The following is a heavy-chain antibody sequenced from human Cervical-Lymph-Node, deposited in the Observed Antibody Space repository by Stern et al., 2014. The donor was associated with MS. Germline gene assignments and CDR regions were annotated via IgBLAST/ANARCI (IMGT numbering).Heavy chain of an antibody. J-gene: IGHJ3*02. CDR3: ARNLNAFDI. V-gene: IGHV3-21*06. CDR2: ITHVGDYI. Sequence: EVQLVESGGGLVKPGGSLRLSCAASGFTFSNYNMHWVRQAPGKGLEWVSSITHVGDYIYYADSVKGRLSISRDNAKNSLYLQMESLRVEDTAVYHCARNLNAFDIWGQGTLVTVSS. CDR1: GFTFSNYN.